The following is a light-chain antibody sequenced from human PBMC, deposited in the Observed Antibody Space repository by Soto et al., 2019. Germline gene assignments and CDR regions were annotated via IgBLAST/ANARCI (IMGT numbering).Light chain of an antibody. CDR1: QAISGA. V-gene: IGKV1-13*02. J-gene: IGKJ1*01. CDR3: QQYYSYPRT. CDR2: DAS. Sequence: IQLTQSPSSLSASVGDRVSITCRASQAISGALAWYQQKPGKAPKLLIYDASSLESGVPSRFSGSGSGTDFTLTISCLQSEDFATYYCQQYYSYPRTFGQGTKVDIK.